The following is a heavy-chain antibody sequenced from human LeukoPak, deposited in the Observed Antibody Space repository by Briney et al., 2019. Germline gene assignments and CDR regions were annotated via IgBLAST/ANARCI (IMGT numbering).Heavy chain of an antibody. CDR2: INHSGST. J-gene: IGHJ4*02. Sequence: SETLSLTCAVYGGSFSGYYWSWIRQPPGKGLEWIGEINHSGSTNYNPSLKSRVTISVDTPKNQFSLKLSSVTAADTAVYYCARFGPPKYSSGWYMNYFDYWGQGTLVTVSS. CDR1: GGSFSGYY. CDR3: ARFGPPKYSSGWYMNYFDY. V-gene: IGHV4-34*01. D-gene: IGHD6-19*01.